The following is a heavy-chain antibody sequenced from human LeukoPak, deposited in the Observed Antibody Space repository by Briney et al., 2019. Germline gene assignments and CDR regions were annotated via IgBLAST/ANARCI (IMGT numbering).Heavy chain of an antibody. CDR1: GYTFTSYG. Sequence: GASVKASCKASGYTFTSYGISWVRQAPGQGLEWMGWISAYNGNTNYAQKLQGRVTMTTDTSTSTAYMELRSLRSDDTAVYYCARVSGKGVYYYYYMDVWGKGTTVTISS. D-gene: IGHD1-20*01. V-gene: IGHV1-18*01. CDR2: ISAYNGNT. CDR3: ARVSGKGVYYYYYMDV. J-gene: IGHJ6*03.